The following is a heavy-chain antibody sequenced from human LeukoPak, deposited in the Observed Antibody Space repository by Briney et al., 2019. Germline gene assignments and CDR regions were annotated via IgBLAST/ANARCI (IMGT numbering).Heavy chain of an antibody. CDR3: ARDNSVGDYAWWFDP. CDR1: GYTFTGYY. CDR2: INPSGSST. J-gene: IGHJ5*02. D-gene: IGHD1-26*01. Sequence: AASVKVSCKASGYTFTGYYMHWVRQAPGQGLEWMGLINPSGSSTIYAQKFQGRVTMTRDMSTSTDYMELSSLRSEDTAVYYCARDNSVGDYAWWFDPWGQGTLVTVSS. V-gene: IGHV1-46*01.